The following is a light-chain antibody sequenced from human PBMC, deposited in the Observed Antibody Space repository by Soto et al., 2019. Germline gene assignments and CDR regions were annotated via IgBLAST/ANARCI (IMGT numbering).Light chain of an antibody. Sequence: EIVMTQSPATLSVSPGERATLSCRAGQSVSSNLAWYQQKPGQAPRLLIYDASTRATGIPVRFSGSGSGTDFTLTISSLRSEDFAVYYCQQYDNWPPFTCGPGTKVDIK. V-gene: IGKV3-15*01. CDR2: DAS. CDR1: QSVSSN. CDR3: QQYDNWPPFT. J-gene: IGKJ3*01.